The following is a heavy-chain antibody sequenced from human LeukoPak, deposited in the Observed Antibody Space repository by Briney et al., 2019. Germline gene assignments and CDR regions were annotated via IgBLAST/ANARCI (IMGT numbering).Heavy chain of an antibody. CDR3: ARARRDGYNLDAFDI. CDR1: GFTVSSNY. D-gene: IGHD5-24*01. Sequence: GSLRLSCAASGFTVSSNYMNWVRQVPGKGLEWVSVIYGGGSTYYADSVKGRFTISRDNSKNTLYLQMNSLRAEDTAVYYCARARRDGYNLDAFDIWGQGTMVTVSS. CDR2: IYGGGST. J-gene: IGHJ3*02. V-gene: IGHV3-66*01.